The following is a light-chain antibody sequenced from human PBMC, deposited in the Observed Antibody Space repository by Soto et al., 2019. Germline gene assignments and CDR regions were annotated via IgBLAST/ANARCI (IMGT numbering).Light chain of an antibody. V-gene: IGLV2-14*01. CDR1: SSDVGGYNY. CDR3: SSYTTSNTRQIV. Sequence: YVLTQPASVSGSPGQSVTISRTRTSSDVGGYNYVSWYQQHPGKAPKFMIYDVSNRPSGVSNRFSGSKSGNTASLTISGLQAEDEADYYCSSYTTSNTRQIVFGTGTKVTVL. CDR2: DVS. J-gene: IGLJ1*01.